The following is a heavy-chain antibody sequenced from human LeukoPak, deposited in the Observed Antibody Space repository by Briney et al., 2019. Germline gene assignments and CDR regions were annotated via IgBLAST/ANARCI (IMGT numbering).Heavy chain of an antibody. V-gene: IGHV3-30*04. CDR2: ISYDGSNK. CDR1: GFTFSSYA. Sequence: GRSLRLSCAASGFTFSSYAMHWVRQAPGKGLEWVAVISYDGSNKYYADSVKGRFTISRDNSKNTLYLQMNSPRAEDTAVYYCAKARSGSYPQPFDYWGQGTLVTVSS. D-gene: IGHD1-26*01. J-gene: IGHJ4*02. CDR3: AKARSGSYPQPFDY.